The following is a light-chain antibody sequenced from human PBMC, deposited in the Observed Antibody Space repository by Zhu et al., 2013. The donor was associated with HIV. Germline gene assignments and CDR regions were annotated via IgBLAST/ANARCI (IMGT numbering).Light chain of an antibody. V-gene: IGKV2-29*03. J-gene: IGKJ1*01. CDR2: EVS. CDR3: MQSLQTPRT. CDR1: ETLLYSDGKTY. Sequence: DVVMTQTPLSLSVTPGQPASISCKSSETLLYSDGKTYLYWYLQKPGQSPQVLIYEVSSRFSGVPDRFSGSGSGTDFTLKISRVEAEDVGIYYCMQSLQTPRTFGQGTKVEIK.